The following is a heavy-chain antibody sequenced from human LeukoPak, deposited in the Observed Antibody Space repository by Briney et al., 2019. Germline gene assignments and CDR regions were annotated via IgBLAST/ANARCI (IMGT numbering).Heavy chain of an antibody. CDR1: GYTFTAYY. CDR3: ARSTKLAIDS. CDR2: INPNNGGT. D-gene: IGHD1-1*01. J-gene: IGHJ5*02. V-gene: IGHV1-2*02. Sequence: ASVKVSCKASGYTFTAYYIHWVRQAPGQGLEWMGWINPNNGGTNFAQKFQGRVTMTRDTSISTVYMELSRLTSDDTAVYYCARSTKLAIDSWGQGTLVTVSS.